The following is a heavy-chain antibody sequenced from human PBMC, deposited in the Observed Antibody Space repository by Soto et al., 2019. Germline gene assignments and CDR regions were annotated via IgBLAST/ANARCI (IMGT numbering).Heavy chain of an antibody. D-gene: IGHD3-16*01. V-gene: IGHV3-48*02. J-gene: IGHJ4*02. CDR1: GFTFSSYS. Sequence: GGSLRLSCAASGFTFSSYSMSWVRQAPGKGLEWVSHISGSGGTIYYAVSVRGRFTISRDNAKNSLFLQMNSLRDEDTAVYYCARKITVNTMSGLHYWGLGTLVTVSS. CDR2: ISGSGGTI. CDR3: ARKITVNTMSGLHY.